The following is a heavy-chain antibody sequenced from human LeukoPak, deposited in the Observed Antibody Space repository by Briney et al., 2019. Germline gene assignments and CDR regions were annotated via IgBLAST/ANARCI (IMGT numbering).Heavy chain of an antibody. V-gene: IGHV3-23*01. J-gene: IGHJ3*01. Sequence: GGSLRLSCAASGFTFRSYAMSWVRQAPGKGLGGVSAISGSGGSTYYAASVKGRFTISRDNSKNTLYLQMNNLRREDTAVYYCAREGVNSPDDTFDVWGQGTMVTVSS. D-gene: IGHD3-3*01. CDR3: AREGVNSPDDTFDV. CDR2: ISGSGGST. CDR1: GFTFRSYA.